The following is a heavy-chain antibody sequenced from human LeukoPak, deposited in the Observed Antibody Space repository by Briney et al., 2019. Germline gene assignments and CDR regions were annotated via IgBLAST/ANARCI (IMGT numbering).Heavy chain of an antibody. CDR2: IYHSGST. D-gene: IGHD4-17*01. CDR3: ARDYGDYGSGGRYYYYGMDV. J-gene: IGHJ6*02. V-gene: IGHV4-30-2*01. CDR1: GGSISSGGYY. Sequence: PSETLSLTCTVSGGSISSGGYYWSWIRQPPGKGLEWIGYIYHSGSTYYNPSLKSRVTISVDTSKNQFSLKLSSVTAADTAVYYCARDYGDYGSGGRYYYYGMDVWGQGTTVTVSS.